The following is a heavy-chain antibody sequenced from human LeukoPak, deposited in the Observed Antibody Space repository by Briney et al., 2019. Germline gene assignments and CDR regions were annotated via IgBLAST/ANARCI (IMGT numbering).Heavy chain of an antibody. V-gene: IGHV3-21*01. J-gene: IGHJ4*02. CDR2: ISSSSYI. CDR1: GFTFSSYS. Sequence: PGGSLRLSCAASGFTFSSYSMNWVRQAPGKGLEWVSSISSSSYIYYADSVKGRFTISRDNAKNSLYLQMNSLRAEDTAVYYCARDYYYDSSGYYPPFDYWGQGTLVTVSS. CDR3: ARDYYYDSSGYYPPFDY. D-gene: IGHD3-22*01.